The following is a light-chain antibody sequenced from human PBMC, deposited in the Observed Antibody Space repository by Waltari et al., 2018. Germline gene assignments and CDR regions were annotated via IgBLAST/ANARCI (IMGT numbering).Light chain of an antibody. V-gene: IGLV2-11*01. CDR3: CSFAGTYTWV. Sequence: SALTQPRSVSGSPGQSVTISCTGTTSDVGGYNYVSWSQHHPGKAPKLMIFDVTQPPSAVHDRFSGSKSANTASMTSSGLQAEDEADYYCCSFAGTYTWVFGGGTKVTVL. CDR1: TSDVGGYNY. J-gene: IGLJ3*02. CDR2: DVT.